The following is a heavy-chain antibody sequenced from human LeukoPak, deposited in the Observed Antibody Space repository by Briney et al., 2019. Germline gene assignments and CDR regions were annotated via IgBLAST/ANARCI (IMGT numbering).Heavy chain of an antibody. CDR1: GYTFTSYD. D-gene: IGHD6-13*01. Sequence: ASVKVSCKASGYTFTSYDINWVRQATGQGLEWMGWMNPNSGNTGYAQKFQGRVTMTRNTSISTAYMELSSLRSEDTAVYYCARGRPYSSSWLYDYWGQGTLVTVSS. V-gene: IGHV1-8*01. J-gene: IGHJ4*02. CDR2: MNPNSGNT. CDR3: ARGRPYSSSWLYDY.